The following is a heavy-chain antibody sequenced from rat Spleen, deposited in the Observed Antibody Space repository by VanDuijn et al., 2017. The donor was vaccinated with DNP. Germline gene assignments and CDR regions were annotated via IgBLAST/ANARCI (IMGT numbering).Heavy chain of an antibody. CDR1: GFSFSNFA. Sequence: EVRLMESGGGLVQPGRSLKLSCVASGFSFSNFAMAWVRQAPTKGLEWVATIIYDGSSTYYGDSVKGRFTISRDNAKSTLYLQMDSLRSEDTATYYCATHDFRYYDGYYHVGYWGQGVMVTVSS. V-gene: IGHV5-29*01. D-gene: IGHD1-12*03. CDR3: ATHDFRYYDGYYHVGY. CDR2: IIYDGSST. J-gene: IGHJ2*01.